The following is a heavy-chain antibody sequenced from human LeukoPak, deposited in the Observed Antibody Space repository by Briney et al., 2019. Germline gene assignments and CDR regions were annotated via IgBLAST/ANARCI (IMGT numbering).Heavy chain of an antibody. CDR2: ISSSSSYI. V-gene: IGHV3-21*01. Sequence: GGSLRLSCAASGFTFSSYSMNWVRQAPEKGLEWVSSISSSSSYIYYADSVKGRFTISRDNAKNSLYLQMNSLRAEDTAVYYCARDRDTAMVTSGFSDYWGQGTLVTVSS. CDR3: ARDRDTAMVTSGFSDY. CDR1: GFTFSSYS. D-gene: IGHD5-18*01. J-gene: IGHJ4*02.